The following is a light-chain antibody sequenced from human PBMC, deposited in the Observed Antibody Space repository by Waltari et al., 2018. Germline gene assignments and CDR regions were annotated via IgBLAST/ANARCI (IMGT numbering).Light chain of an antibody. CDR3: QQSDAFPVT. V-gene: IGKV1-9*01. J-gene: IGKJ4*01. CDR2: GAS. CDR1: QAISSF. Sequence: DIHLTQSPSFLSASVGDRVTITCRASQAISSFLAWYQRKPGKAPNLLIYGASTLLSGVPSRFGGSGSDTEFTLTISNLQPEDFVTYYCQQSDAFPVTFGGGTQVAI.